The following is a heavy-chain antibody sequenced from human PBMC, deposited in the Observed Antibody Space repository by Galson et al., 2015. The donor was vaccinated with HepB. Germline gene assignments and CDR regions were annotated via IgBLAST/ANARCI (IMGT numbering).Heavy chain of an antibody. J-gene: IGHJ5*02. CDR2: ISAYNGNT. V-gene: IGHV1-18*01. CDR3: ARGKYYDFWSGPNWFDP. Sequence: QSGAEVKKPGASVKVSCTASGYTFTSYGISWVRQAPGQGLEWMGWISAYNGNTNYAQKLQGRVTMTTDTSTSTAYMELRSLRSDDTAVYYCARGKYYDFWSGPNWFDPWGQGTLVTVSS. D-gene: IGHD3-3*01. CDR1: GYTFTSYG.